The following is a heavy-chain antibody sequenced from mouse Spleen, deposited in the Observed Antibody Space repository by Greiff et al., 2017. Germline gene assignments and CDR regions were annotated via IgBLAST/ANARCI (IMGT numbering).Heavy chain of an antibody. Sequence: QVQLQQPGAELVMPGASVKLSCKASGYTFTSYWMHWVKQRPGQGLEWIGEIDPSDSYTNYNQKFKGKATLTVDKSSSTAYMQLSSLTSEDSAVYYCARRGIITTATSWFAYWGQGTLVTVSA. CDR3: ARRGIITTATSWFAY. J-gene: IGHJ3*01. V-gene: IGHV1-69*01. CDR1: GYTFTSYW. D-gene: IGHD1-2*01. CDR2: IDPSDSYT.